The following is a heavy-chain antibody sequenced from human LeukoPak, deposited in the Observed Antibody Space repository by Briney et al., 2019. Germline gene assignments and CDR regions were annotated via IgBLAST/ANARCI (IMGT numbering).Heavy chain of an antibody. V-gene: IGHV4-39*07. CDR3: ARMVIAAAGRQRWFDP. J-gene: IGHJ5*02. D-gene: IGHD6-13*01. Sequence: PSETLSLTCTVSGGSISSSSYYWGWIRQPPGKGLEWIGSIYYSGSTNYNPSLKSRVTISVDTSKNQFSLKLSSVTAADTAVYYCARMVIAAAGRQRWFDPWGQGTLVTVSS. CDR1: GGSISSSSYY. CDR2: IYYSGST.